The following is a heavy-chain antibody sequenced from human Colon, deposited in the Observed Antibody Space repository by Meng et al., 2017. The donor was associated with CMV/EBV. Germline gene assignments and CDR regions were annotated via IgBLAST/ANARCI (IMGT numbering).Heavy chain of an antibody. CDR2: ISANNGDT. Sequence: ASVKVSCKASSYTFNSYGISWVRQAPGQGLEWMGWISANNGDTNYAQKVQGRVTMTTDTSTNPAYLEVRSLRSDDTAVYYCARFLVVPAASKYYGMDVWGHGTTVTVSS. J-gene: IGHJ6*02. D-gene: IGHD2-2*01. CDR3: ARFLVVPAASKYYGMDV. CDR1: SYTFNSYG. V-gene: IGHV1-18*04.